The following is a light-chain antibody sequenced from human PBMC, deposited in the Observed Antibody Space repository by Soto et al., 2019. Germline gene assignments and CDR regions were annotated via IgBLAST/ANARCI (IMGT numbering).Light chain of an antibody. CDR2: KAS. CDR1: QTISSW. CDR3: QHYSEA. Sequence: DIQMTQSPSTLSGSVGDRVTITCRASQTISSWLAWYQQKPGKAPKLLIYKASTLKSGVPSRFSGSGSGTEFTLTISSLQPDDFATYYCQHYSEAFGQGTKGGYQ. J-gene: IGKJ1*01. V-gene: IGKV1-5*03.